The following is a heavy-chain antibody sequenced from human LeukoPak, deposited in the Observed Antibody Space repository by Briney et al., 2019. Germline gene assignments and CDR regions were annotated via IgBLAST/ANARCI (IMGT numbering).Heavy chain of an antibody. CDR3: ARYCSSASCYDLGDY. CDR2: ISSSSSTI. Sequence: GGSLRLSCAASGFTFSSYWMSWVRQAPGKGLEWVSYISSSSSTIYYADSVRGRFTISRDNAKNSLFLQMNSLRAEDTAVYYCARYCSSASCYDLGDYWGQGTLVTVSS. CDR1: GFTFSSYW. J-gene: IGHJ4*02. D-gene: IGHD2-2*01. V-gene: IGHV3-48*01.